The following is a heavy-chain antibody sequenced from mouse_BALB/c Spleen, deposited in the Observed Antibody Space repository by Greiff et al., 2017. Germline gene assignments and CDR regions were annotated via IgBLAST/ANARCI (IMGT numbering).Heavy chain of an antibody. D-gene: IGHD2-4*01. CDR3: ARSGLVTMITTGFAY. Sequence: EVQLQQSGPELVKPGASVKISCKASGYSFTGYFMNWVMQSHGKSLEWIGRINPYNGDTFYNQKFKGKATLTVDKSSSTAHMELRSLASEDSAVYYCARSGLVTMITTGFAYWGQGTLVTVSA. CDR1: GYSFTGYF. J-gene: IGHJ3*01. V-gene: IGHV1-20*02. CDR2: INPYNGDT.